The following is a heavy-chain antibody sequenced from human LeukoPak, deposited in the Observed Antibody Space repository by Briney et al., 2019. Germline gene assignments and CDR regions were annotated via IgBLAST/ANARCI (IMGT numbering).Heavy chain of an antibody. CDR3: AKGVDTAIVGMDV. Sequence: GGSLRLSCEVSGVTFSNYWMSWVRQAPGKGLEWVGRIKAKSDGETLDYGTAVKGRFTISRDDSKNTVYLQMNSLRAEDTAVYYCAKGVDTAIVGMDVWGQGTTVTVSS. D-gene: IGHD5-18*01. CDR1: GVTFSNYW. V-gene: IGHV3-15*01. J-gene: IGHJ6*02. CDR2: IKAKSDGETL.